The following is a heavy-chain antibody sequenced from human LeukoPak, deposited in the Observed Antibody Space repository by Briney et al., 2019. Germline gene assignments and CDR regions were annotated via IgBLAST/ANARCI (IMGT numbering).Heavy chain of an antibody. Sequence: PGGSLRLSCAASGFIFSSMHWVRQAPGKGLEWVAVISYDGSSKYYADSVKGRFTISRDNSKNTLYLQMNSLRAEDTAVYYCARDGYSPAGLGFRRLDYWGQGTLVTVSS. CDR3: ARDGYSPAGLGFRRLDY. J-gene: IGHJ4*02. CDR2: ISYDGSSK. CDR1: GFIFSS. D-gene: IGHD5-24*01. V-gene: IGHV3-30*19.